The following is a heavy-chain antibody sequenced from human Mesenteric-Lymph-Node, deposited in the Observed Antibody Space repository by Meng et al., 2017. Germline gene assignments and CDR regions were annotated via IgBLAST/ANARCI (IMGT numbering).Heavy chain of an antibody. CDR3: ARVALRGPYDY. V-gene: IGHV4-59*01. CDR2: IFDGGYT. Sequence: SETLSLTCTVPGGSISGYYWSWIRQPPGKGLVWIGYIFDGGYTNYNPSLTSRVTISVDTSKNQFSLKLNSVTAADTGVYFCARVALRGPYDYWGQGTLVTVSS. CDR1: GGSISGYY. J-gene: IGHJ4*02. D-gene: IGHD3-10*01.